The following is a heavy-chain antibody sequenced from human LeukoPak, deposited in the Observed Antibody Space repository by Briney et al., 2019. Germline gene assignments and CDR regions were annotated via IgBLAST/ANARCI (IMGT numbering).Heavy chain of an antibody. J-gene: IGHJ6*03. Sequence: SETLSLTCTVSGGSISASTDYWGWIRQPPGKGLEWIGIIYYSGGTYYNPYLKSRVTISVDTSENQFSLKLSSVTAADTAVYYCARTTIHYYMDVWGKGTTVTVSS. V-gene: IGHV4-39*01. D-gene: IGHD5-24*01. CDR3: ARTTIHYYMDV. CDR1: GGSISASTDY. CDR2: IYYSGGT.